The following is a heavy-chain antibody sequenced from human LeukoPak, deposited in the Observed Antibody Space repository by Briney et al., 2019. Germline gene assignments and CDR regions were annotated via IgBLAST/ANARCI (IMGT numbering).Heavy chain of an antibody. CDR1: GFTFSSNW. Sequence: GGSLRLSCATSGFTFSSNWMSWVRHVPGRGLDWVANIKPDGSAEYYAASVKGRFTVSRDSAKNSLYLQMNSLRVEDTAVYYCARANNSSWHNWGQGTLVTVSS. CDR2: IKPDGSAE. D-gene: IGHD6-13*01. J-gene: IGHJ4*02. CDR3: ARANNSSWHN. V-gene: IGHV3-7*01.